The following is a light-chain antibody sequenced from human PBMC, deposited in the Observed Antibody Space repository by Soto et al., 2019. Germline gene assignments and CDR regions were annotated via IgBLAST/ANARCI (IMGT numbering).Light chain of an antibody. CDR3: EQYDNLPPACT. CDR2: WAS. CDR1: QSVLYSSNNKNN. J-gene: IGKJ3*01. Sequence: DIVMTQSPDSLAVSLGERATINCKSSQSVLYSSNNKNNLAWYQQKPGQPPKLLIYWASTRESGVPDRFSGSGSETDFTLTISSLQAEDIATYCCEQYDNLPPACTFGPGTKVDIK. V-gene: IGKV4-1*01.